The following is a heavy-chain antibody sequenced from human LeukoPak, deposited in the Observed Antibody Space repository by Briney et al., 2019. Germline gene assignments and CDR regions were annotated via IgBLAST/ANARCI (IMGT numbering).Heavy chain of an antibody. J-gene: IGHJ4*02. CDR2: IGTAGDT. V-gene: IGHV3-13*01. CDR3: ARGYYYGSGSPLDY. D-gene: IGHD3-10*01. Sequence: GGSLRLSCAASGFPFSSYDMHWVRQATGKGLEWVSAIGTAGDTYYPGSVKGRFTISRENAKNSLYLQMNSLRAGDTAVYYCARGYYYGSGSPLDYWGQGTLVTVSS. CDR1: GFPFSSYD.